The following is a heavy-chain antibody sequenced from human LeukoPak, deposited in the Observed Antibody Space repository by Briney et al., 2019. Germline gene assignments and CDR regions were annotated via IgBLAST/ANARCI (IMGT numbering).Heavy chain of an antibody. V-gene: IGHV4-38-2*02. CDR2: IYHSGNT. D-gene: IGHD2-15*01. J-gene: IGHJ6*03. CDR3: ARGVGYCSGGSCSYYYYMDV. CDR1: GYSISSGYY. Sequence: SETLSLTCTVSGYSISSGYYWGWIRQPPGKGLEWIGSIYHSGNTYYNPSLKSRVTISVDTSKNQFSLKLSSVTAADTAVYYCARGVGYCSGGSCSYYYYMDVWGKGTTVTVSS.